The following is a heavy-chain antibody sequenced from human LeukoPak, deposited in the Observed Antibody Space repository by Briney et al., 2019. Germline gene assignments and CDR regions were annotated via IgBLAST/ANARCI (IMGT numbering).Heavy chain of an antibody. J-gene: IGHJ4*02. V-gene: IGHV3-15*01. CDR2: IKSKTDGGTT. CDR3: TTGSTAPPYYFDY. CDR1: GFTFSNAW. Sequence: GSLRLSCAAPGFTFSNAWMSWVRQAPGKGLEWVGRIKSKTDGGTTDYAEPGKGRFTISRDDSKNTLYLQMNRLKTEDTAVYYCTTGSTAPPYYFDYWGQGTLVTVSS.